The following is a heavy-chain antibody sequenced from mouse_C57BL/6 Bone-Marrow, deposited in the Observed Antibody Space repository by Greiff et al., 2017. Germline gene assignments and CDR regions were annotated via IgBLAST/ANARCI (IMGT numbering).Heavy chain of an antibody. J-gene: IGHJ4*01. Sequence: EVMLVESGGGLVQPGGSMKLSCVASGFTFSNYWMNWVRQSPEKGLEWVAQIRLKSDNYATHYAESVKGRFTISRDDSKSSVYLQMNNLRAEDTGIYYCTGLYGYDDYYAMDYWGQGTSVTVSS. V-gene: IGHV6-3*01. CDR3: TGLYGYDDYYAMDY. CDR1: GFTFSNYW. D-gene: IGHD2-2*01. CDR2: IRLKSDNYAT.